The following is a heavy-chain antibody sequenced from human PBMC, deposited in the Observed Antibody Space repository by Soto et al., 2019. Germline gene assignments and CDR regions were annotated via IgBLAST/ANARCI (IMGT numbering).Heavy chain of an antibody. V-gene: IGHV1-18*01. Sequence: GASVKVSCKTSGYTFNTYGINWVRQAPGQGLELMGWISAYDGKTTYAEKFQGRVTLNTDTSTRTAYMELRSLRSEDTAIYYCARDPNEFWTSYWFDPWGQGTPVTVSS. CDR2: ISAYDGKT. CDR3: ARDPNEFWTSYWFDP. J-gene: IGHJ5*02. CDR1: GYTFNTYG. D-gene: IGHD3-3*01.